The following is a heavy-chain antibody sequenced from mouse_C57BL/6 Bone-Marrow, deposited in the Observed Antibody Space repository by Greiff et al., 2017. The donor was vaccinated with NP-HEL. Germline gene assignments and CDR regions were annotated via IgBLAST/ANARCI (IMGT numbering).Heavy chain of an antibody. Sequence: EVKLQESGGGLVQPKGSLKLSCAASGFSFNTYAMNWVRQAPGKGLEWVARIRSKSNNYATYYADSVKDRFTISRDDSESMLYLQMNNLKTEDTAMYYCGRQLGRSFAYWGQGTLVTVSA. CDR2: IRSKSNNYAT. D-gene: IGHD4-1*01. V-gene: IGHV10-1*01. CDR3: GRQLGRSFAY. CDR1: GFSFNTYA. J-gene: IGHJ3*01.